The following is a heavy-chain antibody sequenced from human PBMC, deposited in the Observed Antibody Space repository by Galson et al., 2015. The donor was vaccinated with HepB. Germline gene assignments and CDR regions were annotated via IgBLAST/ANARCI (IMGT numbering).Heavy chain of an antibody. J-gene: IGHJ3*02. CDR2: ISSASGYL. D-gene: IGHD3-16*01. V-gene: IGHV3-21*01. CDR3: ARDKNIWGTNDAFDI. CDR1: GFTFSSHS. Sequence: SLRLSCAASGFTFSSHSMNWVRQAPGKGLEWVSSISSASGYLHYADSVMGRFTISRDNAKNSLYLQMNSLRAEDTALYYCARDKNIWGTNDAFDIWGQGTLVTVS.